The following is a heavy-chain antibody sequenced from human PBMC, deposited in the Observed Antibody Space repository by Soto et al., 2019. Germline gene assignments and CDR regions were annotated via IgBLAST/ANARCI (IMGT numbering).Heavy chain of an antibody. V-gene: IGHV3-53*01. D-gene: IGHD1-1*01. CDR3: ARKRYWYFDL. CDR1: GFTVSSTY. Sequence: GGSLRLSCNASGFTVSSTYMSWVRQAPGMGLEWVSVIYSGGSTYYADSVKGRFTISRDNSKNTLYLQMNSLRAEDTAVYYCARKRYWYFDLWGRGTLVTVSS. CDR2: IYSGGST. J-gene: IGHJ2*01.